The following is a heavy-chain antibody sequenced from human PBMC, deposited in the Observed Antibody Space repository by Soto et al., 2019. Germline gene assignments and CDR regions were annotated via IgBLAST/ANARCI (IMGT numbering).Heavy chain of an antibody. V-gene: IGHV1-3*01. CDR3: ASSVTMVRGVIRGDAFDI. J-gene: IGHJ3*02. Sequence: ASLKVSCKSSGYTFTSYAMHWVRQAPGQRLEWMGWINAGNGNTKYSQKFQGRVTITRDTSASTAYMELSSLRSEDTAVYYCASSVTMVRGVIRGDAFDIWGQGTMVTVSS. CDR2: INAGNGNT. CDR1: GYTFTSYA. D-gene: IGHD3-10*01.